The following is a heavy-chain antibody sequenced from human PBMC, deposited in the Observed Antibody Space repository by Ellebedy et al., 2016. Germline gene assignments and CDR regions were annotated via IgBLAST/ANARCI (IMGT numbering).Heavy chain of an antibody. J-gene: IGHJ4*02. CDR2: IIPIVGIP. D-gene: IGHD3-10*01. V-gene: IGHV1-69*10. CDR3: ARFYYSGSGSSPGYFDS. Sequence: ASVKVSCKASGGTLSTYAISWVRQAPGQGLEWMGGIIPIVGIPNYAQVFQGRVTITADRSTSTTYMELSSLRSDDTAVYYCARFYYSGSGSSPGYFDSWGQGTLVTVSS. CDR1: GGTLSTYA.